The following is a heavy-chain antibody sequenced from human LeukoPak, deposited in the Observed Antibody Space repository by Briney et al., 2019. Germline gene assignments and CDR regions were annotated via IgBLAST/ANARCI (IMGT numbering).Heavy chain of an antibody. CDR3: ARDQVGD. CDR1: GFTFSSYA. J-gene: IGHJ4*02. CDR2: ISGSGGST. Sequence: GGSLRLSCEASGFTFSSYAMSWVRQAPGKGLEWVSAISGSGGSTYYADSVKGRFTISRDNSRNTLYLQINSLRVDDTAVYYCARDQVGDLGQGTLVTVSS. D-gene: IGHD3-16*01. V-gene: IGHV3-23*01.